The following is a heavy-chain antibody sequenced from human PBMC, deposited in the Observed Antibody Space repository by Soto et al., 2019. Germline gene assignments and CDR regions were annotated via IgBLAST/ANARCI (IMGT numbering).Heavy chain of an antibody. CDR1: GFTFSSYA. J-gene: IGHJ4*02. D-gene: IGHD4-17*01. CDR3: ATEPVTTVTIFDY. V-gene: IGHV3-23*01. Sequence: EVQLLESGGGLVQPGGSLRLSCAASGFTFSSYAMSWVRQAPGKGLEWVSAISGSGGSTYYADSVKGRFTISRDNYKNKLNLQMNSLRAEDTAVYYCATEPVTTVTIFDYWGQGTLVTVSS. CDR2: ISGSGGST.